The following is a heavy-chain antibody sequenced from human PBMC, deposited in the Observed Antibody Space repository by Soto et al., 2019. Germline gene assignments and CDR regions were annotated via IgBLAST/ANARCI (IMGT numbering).Heavy chain of an antibody. J-gene: IGHJ5*02. V-gene: IGHV4-39*01. CDR1: GGSISSSSYY. CDR2: IYYSGST. Sequence: SETLSLTCTVSGGSISSSSYYWGWIRQPPGKGLEWIGSIYYSGSTYYNPSLKSRVTISVDTSKNQFSLKLSSVTAADTAVYYCARTHHSSGWYGGDWFDPWGQGTLVTVSS. CDR3: ARTHHSSGWYGGDWFDP. D-gene: IGHD6-19*01.